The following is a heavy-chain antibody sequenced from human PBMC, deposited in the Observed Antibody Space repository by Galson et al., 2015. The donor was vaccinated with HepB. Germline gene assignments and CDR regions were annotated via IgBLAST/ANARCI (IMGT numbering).Heavy chain of an antibody. CDR1: GFTFSDYY. CDR3: ARVYHGSGLDY. D-gene: IGHD3-10*01. Sequence: SLRLSCAASGFTFSDYYMSWIRQAPWKGLEWVSYISSSSSYTNYADSVKGRFTISRGNAKNSLYLQMNSLRAEDTAVYYCARVYHGSGLDYWGQGTLVTVSS. V-gene: IGHV3-11*06. J-gene: IGHJ4*02. CDR2: ISSSSSYT.